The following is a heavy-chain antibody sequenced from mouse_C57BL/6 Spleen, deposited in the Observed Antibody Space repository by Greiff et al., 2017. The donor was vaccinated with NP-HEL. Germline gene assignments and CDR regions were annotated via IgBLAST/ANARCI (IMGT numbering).Heavy chain of an antibody. J-gene: IGHJ2*01. CDR3: TRGDYGSSSFDY. D-gene: IGHD1-1*01. Sequence: EVQGVESGEGLVKPGGSLKLSCAASGFTFSSYAMSWVRQTPEKRLEWVAYISSGGDYIYYADTVKGRFTLSRDNARNTLYLQMSSLKSEDTARYYCTRGDYGSSSFDYWGQGTTLTVSS. V-gene: IGHV5-9-1*02. CDR2: ISSGGDYI. CDR1: GFTFSSYA.